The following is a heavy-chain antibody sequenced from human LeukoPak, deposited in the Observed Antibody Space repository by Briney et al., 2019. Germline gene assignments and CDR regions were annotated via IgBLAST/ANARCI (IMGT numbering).Heavy chain of an antibody. Sequence: QTGGSLRLSCAASGFSFNGHGMHWVRQAPGKGLEWVASIRYDGSDQYYADSVKGRFTISRDNSKNTLYLQMNSLRAEDTAVYYCAKTIRSGWYWYFDYWGQGTLVTVSS. CDR1: GFSFNGHG. V-gene: IGHV3-30*02. CDR3: AKTIRSGWYWYFDY. CDR2: IRYDGSDQ. D-gene: IGHD6-19*01. J-gene: IGHJ4*02.